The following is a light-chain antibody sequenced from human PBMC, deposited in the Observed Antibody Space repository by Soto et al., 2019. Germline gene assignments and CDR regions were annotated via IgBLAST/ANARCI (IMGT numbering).Light chain of an antibody. CDR1: QSISSW. Sequence: DIQLTQSPSTLSASVGDRVTITCRASQSISSWLAWYQQKPGKAPKLLIYDASSLESGVPSRFSGSASGPEFTLTVSSLQPDDFATYYCQQYNSYSPITFGQGTRLEIK. CDR2: DAS. V-gene: IGKV1-5*01. CDR3: QQYNSYSPIT. J-gene: IGKJ5*01.